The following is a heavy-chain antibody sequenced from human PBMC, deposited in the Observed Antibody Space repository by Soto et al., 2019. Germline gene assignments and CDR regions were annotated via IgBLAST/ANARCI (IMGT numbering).Heavy chain of an antibody. CDR1: GFTFRNYG. J-gene: IGHJ5*02. CDR2: IWFDESNR. V-gene: IGHV3-33*01. CDR3: ARDRGYNCFDL. Sequence: GGSLRLSCAASGFTFRNYGMHWVRQAPGKGLEWVAVIWFDESNRYYADSVKGRFTISRDNSKNTLYLQMNSLRAEDTAVYYCARDRGYNCFDLWGQGTLVTVSS.